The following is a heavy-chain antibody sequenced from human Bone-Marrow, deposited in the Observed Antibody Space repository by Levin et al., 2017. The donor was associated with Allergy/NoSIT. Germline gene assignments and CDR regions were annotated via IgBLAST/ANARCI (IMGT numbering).Heavy chain of an antibody. CDR1: GFTFSTCN. V-gene: IGHV3-48*04. CDR3: ATDRQGYRMDV. CDR2: ISSSSNII. J-gene: IGHJ6*02. Sequence: PGGSLRLSCEASGFTFSTCNMNWVRQAPGKGLEWISYISSSSNIIYYADSVKGRFTISRDNAKNSLYLQMNSLRAEDTAVYHCATDRQGYRMDVWGQGTTVTVSS.